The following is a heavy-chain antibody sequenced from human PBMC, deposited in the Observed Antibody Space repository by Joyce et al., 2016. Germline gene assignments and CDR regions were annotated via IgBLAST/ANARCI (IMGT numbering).Heavy chain of an antibody. CDR3: ARSSYTNGIFDY. Sequence: EVQLVESGGGLVKPGGSLRLSCAAFGFTFSSYSMSWVRQAPGKGLEWVSYLSSSSSYIKYTDSVKGRFTISRDNAKNSLYLQMNSLRVEDTAVYYCARSSYTNGIFDYWGQGTLVTVSS. D-gene: IGHD2-8*01. CDR2: LSSSSSYI. CDR1: GFTFSSYS. J-gene: IGHJ4*02. V-gene: IGHV3-21*01.